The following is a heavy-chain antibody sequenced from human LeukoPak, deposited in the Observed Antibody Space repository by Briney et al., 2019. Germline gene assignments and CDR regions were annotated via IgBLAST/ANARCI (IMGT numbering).Heavy chain of an antibody. J-gene: IGHJ6*03. CDR3: ARVPGGYGVHYYMDV. CDR2: IFPAGRP. D-gene: IGHD4-17*01. V-gene: IGHV4-4*07. CDR1: GDPIDTYY. Sequence: PSETLALTCNVTGDPIDTYYWTWLRQPFAKTLECIGRIFPAGRPDYNPPLQSRVIISVDKSKKHLSRNLSFVTAAETAVYYCARVPGGYGVHYYMDVWDKGTTVTVSS.